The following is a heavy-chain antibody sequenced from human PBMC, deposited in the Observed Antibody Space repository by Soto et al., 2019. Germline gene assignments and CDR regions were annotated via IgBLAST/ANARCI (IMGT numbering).Heavy chain of an antibody. Sequence: QLQLQESGPGLVKPSETLSLTCTVSGGSISSSSYYWGWIRQPPGKGLEWIGSIYYSGSTYYNPPLKIRVTISVDTSKNQFSLKLSSVTAADTAVYYCARGRGTMVRGASLFASNFDYWGQGTLVTVSS. J-gene: IGHJ4*02. CDR3: ARGRGTMVRGASLFASNFDY. D-gene: IGHD3-10*01. CDR2: IYYSGST. V-gene: IGHV4-39*01. CDR1: GGSISSSSYY.